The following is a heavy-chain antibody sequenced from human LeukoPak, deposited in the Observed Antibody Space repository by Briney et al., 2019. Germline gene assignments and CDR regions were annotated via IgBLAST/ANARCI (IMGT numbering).Heavy chain of an antibody. CDR2: IYTSGST. D-gene: IGHD3-10*01. Sequence: PSETLSLTCAVYGGSFSGYYWSWIRQPAGKGLEWIGRIYTSGSTNYNPSLKSRVTMSVDTSKNQFSLKLSSVTAADTAVYYCARVQYYYGSGSKYYFDYWGQGTLVTVSS. J-gene: IGHJ4*02. V-gene: IGHV4-59*10. CDR3: ARVQYYYGSGSKYYFDY. CDR1: GGSFSGYY.